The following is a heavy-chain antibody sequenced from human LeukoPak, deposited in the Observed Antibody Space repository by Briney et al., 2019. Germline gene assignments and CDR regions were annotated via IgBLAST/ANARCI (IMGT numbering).Heavy chain of an antibody. CDR2: IRYDGSNK. Sequence: PGGSLRPSCAASGFTFSSYGMHWVRQAPGKGLEWVAFIRYDGSNKYYADSVKGRFTISRDNSKNTLYLQMNSLRAEDTAVYYCAKDAASDIVVVPAALDYWGQGTLVTVSS. CDR1: GFTFSSYG. CDR3: AKDAASDIVVVPAALDY. V-gene: IGHV3-30*02. J-gene: IGHJ4*02. D-gene: IGHD2-2*01.